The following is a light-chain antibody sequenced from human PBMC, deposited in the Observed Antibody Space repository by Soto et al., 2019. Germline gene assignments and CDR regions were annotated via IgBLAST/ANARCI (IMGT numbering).Light chain of an antibody. CDR2: GAS. Sequence: ELVMTPSPATRPVSPRERATLSCRASQSVSSNLAWYQQKPGQAHRLLIYGASTRATGIPARFSGSGSGTEFTLTISSLQSEDFAVYYCQQYNNWPWTLGQGTKVDIK. CDR1: QSVSSN. J-gene: IGKJ1*01. V-gene: IGKV3-15*01. CDR3: QQYNNWPWT.